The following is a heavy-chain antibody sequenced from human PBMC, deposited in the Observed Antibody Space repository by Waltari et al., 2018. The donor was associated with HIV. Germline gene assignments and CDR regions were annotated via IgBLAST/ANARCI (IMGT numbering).Heavy chain of an antibody. J-gene: IGHJ6*02. V-gene: IGHV1-69-2*01. D-gene: IGHD3-16*01. CDR3: LTSQRFDFGGGTDV. Sequence: EVQVVQSGAEVQKPGTTVKISCKVSGYTLTDYYIPWVQQAPGEGLAWMGLLDAANGEPIYAETFEGRVTITAGTPIDTVDMELRGLQSQDMAIYYCLTSQRFDFGGGTDVWGQGTSVTVSS. CDR2: LDAANGEP. CDR1: GYTLTDYY.